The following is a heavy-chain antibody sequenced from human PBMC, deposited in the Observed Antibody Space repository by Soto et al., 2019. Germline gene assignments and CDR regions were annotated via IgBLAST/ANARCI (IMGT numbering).Heavy chain of an antibody. CDR1: GGTFSSYA. D-gene: IGHD3-22*01. Sequence: QVQLVQSGAEVTKPGSSVKVSCKASGGTFSSYAISWVRQPPGQGLEWMGGIIPIFGTANYAQKFQGRVTITADESTSTAYMELSSLRAEDTAVYYCARAWASYYDSSGYQIDYWGQGTLVTVSS. J-gene: IGHJ4*02. CDR3: ARAWASYYDSSGYQIDY. V-gene: IGHV1-69*01. CDR2: IIPIFGTA.